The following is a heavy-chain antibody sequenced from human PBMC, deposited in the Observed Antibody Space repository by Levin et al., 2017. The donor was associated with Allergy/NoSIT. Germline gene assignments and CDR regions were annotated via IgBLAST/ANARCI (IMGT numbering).Heavy chain of an antibody. CDR3: ARVFTVTPDY. Sequence: GGSLRLSCAASGFTFSSYEMNWVRQAPGKGLEWVSYISSSGSTIYYADSVKGRFTISRDNAKNSLYLQMNSLRAEDTAVYYCARVFTVTPDYWGQGTLVTVSS. V-gene: IGHV3-48*03. CDR2: ISSSGSTI. D-gene: IGHD4-17*01. CDR1: GFTFSSYE. J-gene: IGHJ4*02.